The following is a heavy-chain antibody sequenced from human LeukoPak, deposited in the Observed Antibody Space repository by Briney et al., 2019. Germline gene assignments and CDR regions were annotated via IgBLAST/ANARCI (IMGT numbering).Heavy chain of an antibody. J-gene: IGHJ4*02. CDR1: GYSFTSYW. Sequence: GESLKISCEASGYSFTSYWIGWVRQMPGKGLEWMGNIYPGDSDTKYSPSFQGQVTISADKSIGTAYLQWSSLEASDTAIYYCARQSSAYYFSVFDYWGQGTLVTVSS. V-gene: IGHV5-51*01. CDR2: IYPGDSDT. CDR3: ARQSSAYYFSVFDY. D-gene: IGHD3-22*01.